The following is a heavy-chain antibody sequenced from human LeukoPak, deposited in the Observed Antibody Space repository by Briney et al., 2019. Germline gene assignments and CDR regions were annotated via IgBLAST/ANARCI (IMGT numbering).Heavy chain of an antibody. CDR2: IYNSGST. CDR3: ARAYSSSWYFNWFDP. D-gene: IGHD6-13*01. Sequence: SETLSLTCTVSGYSISSGYFWGWIRQPPGKGLEWIGTIYNSGSTYYNASLESRITISVDTSKNQFSLKLSSVTAADTAVYYCARAYSSSWYFNWFDPWGQGTLVTVSS. J-gene: IGHJ5*02. CDR1: GYSISSGYF. V-gene: IGHV4-38-2*02.